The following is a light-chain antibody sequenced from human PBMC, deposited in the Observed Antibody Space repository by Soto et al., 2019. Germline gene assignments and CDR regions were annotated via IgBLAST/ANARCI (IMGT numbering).Light chain of an antibody. CDR2: GVS. Sequence: QSALTQPASVSGSPGQSITTSCTVTITDIGAYNYVSWYQQHPGKAPKLLIYGVSSRPSGVSNRFSGSKSGNAAYLTISGLQADDEAEYYCSSYTSSITPYVFGTGTKVTVL. CDR3: SSYTSSITPYV. J-gene: IGLJ1*01. CDR1: ITDIGAYNY. V-gene: IGLV2-14*01.